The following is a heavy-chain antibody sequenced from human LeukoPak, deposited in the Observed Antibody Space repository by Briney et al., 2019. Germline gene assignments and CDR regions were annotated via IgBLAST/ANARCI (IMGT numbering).Heavy chain of an antibody. V-gene: IGHV4-34*01. CDR1: GRSFSGYY. D-gene: IGHD2-21*02. Sequence: SETLSLTCAVYGRSFSGYYWSWIRQPPGKGLEWIGEINHSGSTNYNPSLKSRVTISVDTSKNQFSLKLSSVTAADTAVYYCARAGLMTYAVWGQGTMVTVSS. CDR2: INHSGST. CDR3: ARAGLMTYAV. J-gene: IGHJ3*01.